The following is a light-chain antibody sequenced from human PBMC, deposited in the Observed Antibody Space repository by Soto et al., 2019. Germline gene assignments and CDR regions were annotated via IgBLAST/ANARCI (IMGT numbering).Light chain of an antibody. Sequence: DIQMPQSPSSLSASVGDRVSITCRASQSIASYLNWFQLKPGKAPKLLIYAASSLQSGVPSRFSGSGSGTDFTLTISSLQPEDFATYYCQQSSNSPMYTFGQGTKLYVK. CDR3: QQSSNSPMYT. V-gene: IGKV1-39*01. CDR1: QSIASY. CDR2: AAS. J-gene: IGKJ2*01.